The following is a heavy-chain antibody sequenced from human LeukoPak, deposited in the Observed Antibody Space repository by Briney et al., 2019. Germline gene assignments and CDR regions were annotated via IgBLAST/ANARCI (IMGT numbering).Heavy chain of an antibody. D-gene: IGHD5-18*01. V-gene: IGHV4-61*02. CDR1: GGSISSGSYY. CDR2: VYTSGST. J-gene: IGHJ4*02. Sequence: PSETLSLTCTVSGGSISSGSYYWSWIRQPAGKGLEWIGRVYTSGSTNYNPSLKSRVTIPIDTSKNQFSLNLSSVTAADTAFYYCARGGYRDGDVEWGQGTLVTVSS. CDR3: ARGGYRDGDVE.